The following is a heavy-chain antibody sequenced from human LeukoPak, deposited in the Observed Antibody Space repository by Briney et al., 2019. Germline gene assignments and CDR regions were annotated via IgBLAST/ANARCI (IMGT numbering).Heavy chain of an antibody. CDR2: IYYSGST. D-gene: IGHD6-19*01. Sequence: PSETLSLTCSVSGGSISSRSYYWGWIRQPPGKGLEWIGNIYYSGSTYYNPSLKSRVTISVDTSKNQFSLKLNSVTAADTAVYYCARLTLFPSGDDYWGQGTLVTVSS. CDR3: ARLTLFPSGDDY. CDR1: GGSISSRSYY. J-gene: IGHJ4*02. V-gene: IGHV4-39*01.